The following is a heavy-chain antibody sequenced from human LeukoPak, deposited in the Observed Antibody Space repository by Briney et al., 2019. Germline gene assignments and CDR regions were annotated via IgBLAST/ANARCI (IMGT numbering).Heavy chain of an antibody. Sequence: SETLSLTCSVSGGSVTSGTYHWGWIRQPPGKGLEWIGSVYFDGGTHYNPSLQSRVTVSVDTSKNQFSLRLSSVTAADTALYYCARDHYYDGRGRFDPWGQGTLVTVSS. CDR3: ARDHYYDGRGRFDP. D-gene: IGHD3-16*01. CDR2: VYFDGGT. CDR1: GGSVTSGTYH. J-gene: IGHJ5*02. V-gene: IGHV4-39*07.